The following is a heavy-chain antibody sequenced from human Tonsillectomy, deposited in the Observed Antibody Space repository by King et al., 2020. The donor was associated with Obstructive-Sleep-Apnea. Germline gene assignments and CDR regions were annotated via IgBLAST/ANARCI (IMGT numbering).Heavy chain of an antibody. CDR2: NSGYNGNT. CDR1: GYTFTSYG. J-gene: IGHJ4*02. Sequence: VQLVESGAEVKKPGASVKVSFKASGYTFTSYGISLGLQAPGQRLEWMGWNSGYNGNTNYAQKLQGRVTMTTETSTSTAYMGLRSLGSDDTAVYYCARGVPLGYYFDYWGQGTLVTVSS. V-gene: IGHV1-18*04. CDR3: ARGVPLGYYFDY.